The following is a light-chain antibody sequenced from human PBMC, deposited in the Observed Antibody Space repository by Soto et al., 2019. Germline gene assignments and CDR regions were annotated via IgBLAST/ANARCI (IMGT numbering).Light chain of an antibody. CDR1: SSDVGGYNY. V-gene: IGLV2-14*01. CDR2: EVS. CDR3: SSYTSSSTPPYV. J-gene: IGLJ1*01. Sequence: QSALTQPASVSWSPGQSITISCTGTSSDVGGYNYVSWYQQHPGKAPKLMIYEVSNRPSGVSNRFSGSKSGNTASLTISGLQAEDEADYYCSSYTSSSTPPYVFGTGTKVTVL.